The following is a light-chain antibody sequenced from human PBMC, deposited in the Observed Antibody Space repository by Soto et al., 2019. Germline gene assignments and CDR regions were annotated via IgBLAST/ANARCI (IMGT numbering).Light chain of an antibody. V-gene: IGKV1-39*01. CDR3: QQTYSLPIT. Sequence: DIQMTQSPSSLSASVGDRVTITYRASQTITGSLNWYQQRPGKAPNLLIYNSNSLQSGVPPRFSGSGSGTDFTLTISSLQPEDFATYYCQQTYSLPITFGQGTRLDIK. J-gene: IGKJ5*01. CDR1: QTITGS. CDR2: NSN.